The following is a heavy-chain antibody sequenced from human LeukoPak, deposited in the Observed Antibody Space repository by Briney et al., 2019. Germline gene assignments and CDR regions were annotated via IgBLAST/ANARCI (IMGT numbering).Heavy chain of an antibody. V-gene: IGHV4-34*01. Sequence: SETLSLTCAVYGGSFSGYYWSWLRQPPGKGLEWIGEINHSGSTNYNPSLKSRVTISVDTSKNQFSLKLSSVTAADTAVYYCARGRIGRLIWDYYYYYMDVWGKGTTVTVSS. CDR3: ARGRIGRLIWDYYYYYMDV. CDR2: INHSGST. CDR1: GGSFSGYY. D-gene: IGHD3/OR15-3a*01. J-gene: IGHJ6*03.